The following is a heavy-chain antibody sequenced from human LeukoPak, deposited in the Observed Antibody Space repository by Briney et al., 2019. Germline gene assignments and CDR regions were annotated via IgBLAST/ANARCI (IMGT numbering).Heavy chain of an antibody. CDR1: GFTFDDYA. D-gene: IGHD3-10*01. J-gene: IGHJ4*02. CDR3: ATNMVRGVLGY. V-gene: IGHV3-9*01. Sequence: PGGSLRLSCAASGFTFDDYAMHWVRQAPGKGLEWVSGISWNSGSIGYADSVKGRFTISRDNAKNSLYLQMNSLRGEDTALYYCATNMVRGVLGYWGQGTLVTVSS. CDR2: ISWNSGSI.